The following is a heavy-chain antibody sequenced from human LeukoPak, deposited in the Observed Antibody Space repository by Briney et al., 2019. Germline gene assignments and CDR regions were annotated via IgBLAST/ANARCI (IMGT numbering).Heavy chain of an antibody. D-gene: IGHD5-18*01. Sequence: GGSLRLSCAASGFAFSSYAMSWVRQAPGKGLEWVSTISGAGGFTYYADSVKGRFTISRDNSKNTLYLQMNSLRAEDTAVYYCATYTRAFDIWGQGTMVTVSS. V-gene: IGHV3-23*01. CDR3: ATYTRAFDI. CDR1: GFAFSSYA. CDR2: ISGAGGFT. J-gene: IGHJ3*02.